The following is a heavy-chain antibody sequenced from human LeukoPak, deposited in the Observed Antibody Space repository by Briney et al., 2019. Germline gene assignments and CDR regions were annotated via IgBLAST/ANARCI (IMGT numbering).Heavy chain of an antibody. V-gene: IGHV3-23*01. CDR3: AKGHAIYSSGYYYNY. D-gene: IGHD3-22*01. CDR2: ISGSGGST. CDR1: GFTFSSYA. J-gene: IGHJ4*02. Sequence: PGGSLRLSRAASGFTFSSYAMNWVRQAPGKGLEWVSAISGSGGSTYYADSVKGRFTISRDNSKDTLYLQMNSLRAEDTAVYYCAKGHAIYSSGYYYNYWGQGTLVTVSS.